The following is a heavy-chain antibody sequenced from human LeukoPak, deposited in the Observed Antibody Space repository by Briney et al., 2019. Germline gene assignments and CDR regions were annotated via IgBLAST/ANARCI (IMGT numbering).Heavy chain of an antibody. CDR3: ARRRTIGDYDY. CDR2: ISDDGSSA. V-gene: IGHV3-74*01. CDR1: GFTFSDYW. J-gene: IGHJ4*02. Sequence: PGGSLRLSCAASGFTFSDYWMHWVRQAPGKGLMWAARISDDGSSADHADSVKGRFIISRDNAKNTLYLQMNRLRVEDTGVYYCARRRTIGDYDYWGQGTLVTVS. D-gene: IGHD3-16*01.